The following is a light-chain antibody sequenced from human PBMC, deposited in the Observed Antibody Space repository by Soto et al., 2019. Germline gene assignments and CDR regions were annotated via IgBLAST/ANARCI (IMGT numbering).Light chain of an antibody. CDR1: QSVSSY. J-gene: IGKJ2*01. CDR3: QLRSKWPLYT. CDR2: DAS. Sequence: EIVLTQSPATLSLSPGERATLSCRASQSVSSYLAWYQQKPGQAPRLLIYDASNRATGIPARFSGSGSGTDFPLTISSLEPEDFAVYYCQLRSKWPLYTFGQGTKLEIK. V-gene: IGKV3-11*01.